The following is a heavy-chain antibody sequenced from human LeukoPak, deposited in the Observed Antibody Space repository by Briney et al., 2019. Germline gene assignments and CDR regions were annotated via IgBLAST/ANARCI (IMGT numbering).Heavy chain of an antibody. D-gene: IGHD3-22*01. CDR2: IDGHSGII. J-gene: IGHJ3*02. Sequence: SGGSLRLSCAASGFTFTMFGMNWVRQAPGKGLEWVSYIDGHSGIIYYADSVQGRFTISRDNAKDSVFLQMNGPRVDDTAVYYCAKGWLSGSGSRDAFDIWGQGTMVTVSS. CDR3: AKGWLSGSGSRDAFDI. V-gene: IGHV3-48*01. CDR1: GFTFTMFG.